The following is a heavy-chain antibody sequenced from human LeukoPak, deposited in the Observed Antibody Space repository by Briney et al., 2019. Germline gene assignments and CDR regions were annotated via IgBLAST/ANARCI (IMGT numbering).Heavy chain of an antibody. D-gene: IGHD3-3*01. V-gene: IGHV5-51*01. CDR1: GYRFTSYW. CDR2: IYPGDSDT. J-gene: IGHJ4*02. Sequence: GESLKISCKGSGYRFTSYWIGWVRQIPGKGLEWIGIIYPGDSDTRYSPSFQGQVTISADKSISTAYLQWSSLKASDTAMYYCATNSRTPFGVVTYYFDYWGQGTLVTVSS. CDR3: ATNSRTPFGVVTYYFDY.